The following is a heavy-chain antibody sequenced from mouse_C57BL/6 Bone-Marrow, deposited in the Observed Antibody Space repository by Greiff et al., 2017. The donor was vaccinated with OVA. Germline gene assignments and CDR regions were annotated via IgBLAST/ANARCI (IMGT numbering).Heavy chain of an antibody. D-gene: IGHD2-5*01. CDR3: ARNGYYSNYDYYAMDY. V-gene: IGHV3-6*01. Sequence: EVKLQESGPGLVKPSQSLSLTCSVTGYSITSGYYWNWIRQFPGNKLEWMGYISYDGSNNYNPSLKNRISITRDTSKNQFFLKLNSVTTEDTATYYCARNGYYSNYDYYAMDYWGQGTSVTVSS. CDR1: GYSITSGYY. CDR2: ISYDGSN. J-gene: IGHJ4*01.